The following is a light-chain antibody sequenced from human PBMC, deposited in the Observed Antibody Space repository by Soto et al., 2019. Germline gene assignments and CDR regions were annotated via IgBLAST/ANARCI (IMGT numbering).Light chain of an antibody. CDR1: SSNIGSNT. J-gene: IGLJ2*01. Sequence: QSVLTQPPSASGTPGQRVTISCSGSSSNIGSNTVSWYHQLPGTAPKLLIYSNNQRPSGVPDRFSGSKSGTSASLAISGLQSEDEADYYCAGWDDRLNGPVFGGGTKVTVL. CDR2: SNN. CDR3: AGWDDRLNGPV. V-gene: IGLV1-44*01.